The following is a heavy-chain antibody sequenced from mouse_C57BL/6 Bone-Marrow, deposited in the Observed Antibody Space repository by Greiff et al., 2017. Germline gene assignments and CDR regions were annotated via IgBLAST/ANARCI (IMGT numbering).Heavy chain of an antibody. V-gene: IGHV14-2*01. CDR3: ASRWDDYAMDY. J-gene: IGHJ4*01. D-gene: IGHD4-1*01. CDR2: IDPEDGET. Sequence: VHVKQSGAELVKPGASVKLSCTASGFNFTDYYMHWVKQRPEQGLEWIGRIDPEDGETKYAPKFQGKATITADTSSNTAYLQLSSLTSEDTAVYYCASRWDDYAMDYWGQGTSVTVSS. CDR1: GFNFTDYY.